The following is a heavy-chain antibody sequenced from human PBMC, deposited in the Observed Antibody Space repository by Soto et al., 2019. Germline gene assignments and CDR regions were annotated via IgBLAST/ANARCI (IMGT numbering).Heavy chain of an antibody. D-gene: IGHD4-17*01. V-gene: IGHV4-39*01. CDR3: ASSLGGSYGVRRRNWFDP. J-gene: IGHJ5*02. Sequence: SETLSLTCTVSGGSISSSSYYWGWIRQPPGKGLEWIGSIYYSGSTYYNPSLKSRVTISVDTSKNQFSLKLSSVTAADTAVYYCASSLGGSYGVRRRNWFDPWGQGTLVTVSS. CDR2: IYYSGST. CDR1: GGSISSSSYY.